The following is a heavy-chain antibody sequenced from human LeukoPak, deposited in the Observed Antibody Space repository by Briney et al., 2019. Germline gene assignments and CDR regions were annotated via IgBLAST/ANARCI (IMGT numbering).Heavy chain of an antibody. V-gene: IGHV4-34*01. CDR3: ARDPGIRGTALDY. D-gene: IGHD1-7*01. J-gene: IGHJ4*02. CDR2: INHRGET. CDR1: GTSFSAYY. Sequence: SETLSLPCAVSGTSFSAYYCNWIRQSPEKGLEWIGEINHRGETNYNPSLQSRVTMSVDTSKNQFSLRLTSLTAADTAIYYCARDPGIRGTALDYWGPGTPVTVSS.